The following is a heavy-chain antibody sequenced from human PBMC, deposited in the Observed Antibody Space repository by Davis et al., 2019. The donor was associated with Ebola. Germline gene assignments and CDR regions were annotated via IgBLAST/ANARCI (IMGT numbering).Heavy chain of an antibody. D-gene: IGHD3-22*01. J-gene: IGHJ4*02. CDR3: ARAGSGYYYQYYFDY. CDR1: GFTFSIYW. CDR2: IKQDGSEK. Sequence: PGGSLRLSCAASGFTFSIYWMSWVRQAPGKGLEWVANIKQDGSEKYYVDSVKGRFTISRDNAKDSLYLQMNSLRAEDTAVYYCARAGSGYYYQYYFDYWGQGTLVTVSS. V-gene: IGHV3-7*03.